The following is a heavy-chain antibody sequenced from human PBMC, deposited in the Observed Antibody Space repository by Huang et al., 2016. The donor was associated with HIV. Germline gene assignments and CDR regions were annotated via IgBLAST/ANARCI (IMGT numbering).Heavy chain of an antibody. CDR2: IYYSGVS. D-gene: IGHD2-15*01. CDR1: GGSISSHY. Sequence: QVQLQESGPGLVKPSETLSLTCSVSGGSISSHYWSWIRQPPGKGLEWIGSIYYSGVSNYRPPLKSGVFISVDTSRNQFALKLSSVTAADTAVYYCARDRRHCSGGSCYYSDYWGHGTLVTVSS. CDR3: ARDRRHCSGGSCYYSDY. V-gene: IGHV4-59*11. J-gene: IGHJ4*01.